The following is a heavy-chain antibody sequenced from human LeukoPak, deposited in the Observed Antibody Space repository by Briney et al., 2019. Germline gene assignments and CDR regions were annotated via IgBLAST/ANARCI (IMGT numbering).Heavy chain of an antibody. V-gene: IGHV3-7*03. CDR2: IKQERGQE. CDR1: GFTVSSNY. D-gene: IGHD5-18*01. J-gene: IGHJ5*02. CDR3: ASLDTAKQPLANH. Sequence: GGSLRLSCAASGFTVSSNYMSWVRQAPGKGLEWVANIKQERGQECYVDSVKGRFTISKDSAKNSLYLQMNSLRVEDTAMYYCASLDTAKQPLANHWGQGTLVTVSS.